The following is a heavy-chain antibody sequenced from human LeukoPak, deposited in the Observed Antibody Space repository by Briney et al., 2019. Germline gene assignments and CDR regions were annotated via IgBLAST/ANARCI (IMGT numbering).Heavy chain of an antibody. CDR3: ARALGYCSSTSCREYFQH. J-gene: IGHJ1*01. CDR2: ISWNSGSI. D-gene: IGHD2-2*01. Sequence: GRSLRLSCAASGFTFDDYAMHWVRQAPGKGLEWVSGISWNSGSIGYADSVKGRFTISRDNAKNSLYLQMNSLRAEDTAVYYCARALGYCSSTSCREYFQHWGQGTLVTVSS. CDR1: GFTFDDYA. V-gene: IGHV3-9*01.